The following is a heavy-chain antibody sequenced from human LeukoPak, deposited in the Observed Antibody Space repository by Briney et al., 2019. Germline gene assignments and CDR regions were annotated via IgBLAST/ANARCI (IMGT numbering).Heavy chain of an antibody. CDR2: VYTSGST. CDR3: AREGLVGVWFDP. CDR1: GGSFSSYY. J-gene: IGHJ5*02. D-gene: IGHD6-19*01. V-gene: IGHV4-4*07. Sequence: SETLSLTCAVYGGSFSSYYWSWIRQPAGKGLEWIGRVYTSGSTNYNPSLKSRVTISVDTSKNQFSLKLSSVTAADTAVYYCAREGLVGVWFDPWGQGTLVTVSS.